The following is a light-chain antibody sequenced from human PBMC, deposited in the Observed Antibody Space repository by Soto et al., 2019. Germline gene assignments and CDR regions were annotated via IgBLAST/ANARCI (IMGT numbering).Light chain of an antibody. V-gene: IGKV1-33*01. CDR2: DAS. CDR3: QHYDNLPYT. Sequence: DFQMTQSPSSLSASVGDRVTITCQASQDITKYLSWCQQKPGQVPKILIYDASDLATGVPSSCSGSGSGTDFTFTISSLQPADLATYYCQHYDNLPYTFGQGTKLEMK. CDR1: QDITKY. J-gene: IGKJ2*01.